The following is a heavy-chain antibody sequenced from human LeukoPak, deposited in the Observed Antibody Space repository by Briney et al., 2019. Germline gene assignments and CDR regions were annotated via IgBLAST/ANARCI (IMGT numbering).Heavy chain of an antibody. CDR2: INPNSGGT. CDR3: ARVGDGLNDAFDI. CDR1: GYTFTDYY. D-gene: IGHD5-24*01. V-gene: IGHV1-2*06. J-gene: IGHJ3*02. Sequence: ASVKVSCKASGYTFTDYYMNWVRQAPGQGLEWMGRINPNSGGTNYAQKFQGRVTMTRDTSISTAYMELSRLRSDDMAVYYCARVGDGLNDAFDIWGQGTMVTVSS.